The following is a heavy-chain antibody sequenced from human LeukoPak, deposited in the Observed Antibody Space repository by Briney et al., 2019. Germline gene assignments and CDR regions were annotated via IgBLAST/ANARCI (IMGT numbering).Heavy chain of an antibody. Sequence: GGSLRLSCAASGFTFSSYGMHWVCQAPGKGLEWVSSITVNGGGISYADSVKGRFTISRDNSKNTLYLQMNSLRAEDTAVYYCAKDPNGDYVGAFDGWDQGTRVTVSS. V-gene: IGHV3-23*01. D-gene: IGHD4-17*01. CDR2: ITVNGGGI. CDR3: AKDPNGDYVGAFDG. J-gene: IGHJ3*01. CDR1: GFTFSSYG.